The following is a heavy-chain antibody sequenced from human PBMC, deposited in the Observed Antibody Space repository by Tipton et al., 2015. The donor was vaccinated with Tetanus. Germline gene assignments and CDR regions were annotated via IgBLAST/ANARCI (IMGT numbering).Heavy chain of an antibody. CDR1: GVSVRTDNYQ. CDR2: ISGGRMT. Sequence: LRLSCTVSGVSVRTDNYQWNWIRQSPGLGLEWLAYISGGRMTNSNYSHKSPITISQDSSRNQFSLTLTSVTAADTAVYYCARANYEFPKKGPFDFWGPGILVTVSS. J-gene: IGHJ4*02. CDR3: ARANYEFPKKGPFDF. V-gene: IGHV4-61*01. D-gene: IGHD3-3*01.